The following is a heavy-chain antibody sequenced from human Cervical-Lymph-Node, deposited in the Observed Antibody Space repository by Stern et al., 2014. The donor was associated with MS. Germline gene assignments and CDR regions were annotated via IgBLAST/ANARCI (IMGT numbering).Heavy chain of an antibody. V-gene: IGHV1-46*01. D-gene: IGHD6-19*01. Sequence: QLVQSGAAVKKPGASVTVSCKAFGYTFTSNKMHWVRQAPGQGLELMGILNPGGGSTMYAQKLQGRVTMTRDTSTSTVYMELTSLRSEDTAVYSCARDNGGWSVDSWGQGTLVIVSS. J-gene: IGHJ4*02. CDR2: LNPGGGST. CDR1: GYTFTSNK. CDR3: ARDNGGWSVDS.